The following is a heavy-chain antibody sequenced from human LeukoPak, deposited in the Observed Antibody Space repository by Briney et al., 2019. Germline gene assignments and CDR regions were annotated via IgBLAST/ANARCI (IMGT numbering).Heavy chain of an antibody. CDR2: INHSGST. D-gene: IGHD4-17*01. V-gene: IGHV4-34*01. J-gene: IGHJ5*02. CDR1: GDSFSGYY. CDR3: AREDYGDYVDLDWFDP. Sequence: SETLSLTCAVYGDSFSGYYWSWIRQPPGKGLEWIGEINHSGSTSYNPSLKSRVTMSVDTSKNQFSLKLSSVTAADTAVYYCAREDYGDYVDLDWFDPWGQGTLVTVSS.